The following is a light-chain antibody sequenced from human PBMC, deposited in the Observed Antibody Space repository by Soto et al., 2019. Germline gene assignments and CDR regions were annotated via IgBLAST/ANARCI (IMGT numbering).Light chain of an antibody. CDR2: EVS. J-gene: IGLJ1*01. Sequence: QSVLTQPASVSGSPGQSITISCTGTSSDVGNYNLVSWYQQHPGKAPKLMNYEVSKRPSGVSNRFSGSKSGNTASLTISGLQAEDEADYYCCSYAGGRIFYVFGTGTKVTVL. V-gene: IGLV2-23*02. CDR1: SSDVGNYNL. CDR3: CSYAGGRIFYV.